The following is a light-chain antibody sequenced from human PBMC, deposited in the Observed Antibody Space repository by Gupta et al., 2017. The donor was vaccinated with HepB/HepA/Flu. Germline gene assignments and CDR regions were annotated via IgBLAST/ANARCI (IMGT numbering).Light chain of an antibody. CDR1: NIEIYS. CDR3: QVWDTASDHVV. Sequence: VLTQPPSVSLAPGKTATIACEGNNIEIYSVHWYQQKTGQAPVLVVYDDRDRPSGIPERFSGSNSGNTATLSISRVETGDEADYYCQVWDTASDHVVFGGGTTLTVL. J-gene: IGLJ2*01. CDR2: DDR. V-gene: IGLV3-21*03.